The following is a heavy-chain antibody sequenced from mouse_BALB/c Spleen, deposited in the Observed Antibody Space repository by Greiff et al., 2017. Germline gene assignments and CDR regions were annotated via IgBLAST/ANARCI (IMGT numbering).Heavy chain of an antibody. CDR3: AFNWDRYYFDY. D-gene: IGHD4-1*02. CDR1: GFNIKDYY. J-gene: IGHJ2*01. Sequence: VQLKQSGAGLVRPGALVKLSCKASGFNIKDYYMHWVKQRPEQGLEWIGWIDPENGNTIYDPKFQGKASITADTTSNTSYLQLSSLTSEDTAVYYCAFNWDRYYFDYWGQGTTLTVSS. CDR2: IDPENGNT. V-gene: IGHV14-1*02.